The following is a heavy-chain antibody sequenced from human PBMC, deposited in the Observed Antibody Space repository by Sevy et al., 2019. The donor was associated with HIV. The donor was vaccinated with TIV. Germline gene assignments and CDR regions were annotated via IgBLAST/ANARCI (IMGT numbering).Heavy chain of an antibody. V-gene: IGHV3-7*01. CDR1: GFTCSSYW. D-gene: IGHD2-2*03. Sequence: GGSLRLSCVGSGFTCSSYWMNWLRQAPGKGLEWVANINQNGSVIQYVASVRGRFTISRDNAKNSVYLQMNGLRVEDTAVYYCTRAMDPRGQGTLVTVSS. CDR2: INQNGSVI. J-gene: IGHJ4*02. CDR3: TRAMDP.